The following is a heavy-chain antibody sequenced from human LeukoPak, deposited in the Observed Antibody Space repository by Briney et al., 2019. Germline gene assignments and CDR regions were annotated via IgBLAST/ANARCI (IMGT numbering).Heavy chain of an antibody. J-gene: IGHJ4*02. V-gene: IGHV3-7*03. CDR2: VKQDGSEK. D-gene: IGHD3-16*01. CDR1: GFTFSSYW. Sequence: GGSLRLSCAASGFTFSSYWMSWVRQAPGKGLEWVANVKQDGSEKYYVDSVKGRFTISRDNSKNTLYLQMNSLRAEDTAVYYCAKDWDEITGYYFDYWGQGTLVTVSS. CDR3: AKDWDEITGYYFDY.